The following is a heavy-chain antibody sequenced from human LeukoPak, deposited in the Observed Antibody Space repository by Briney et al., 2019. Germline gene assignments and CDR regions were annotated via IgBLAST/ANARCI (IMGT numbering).Heavy chain of an antibody. J-gene: IGHJ3*02. D-gene: IGHD3/OR15-3a*01. CDR2: IKQDGSEK. Sequence: GGSLRLSCAASGDTFSSYWMSWVRQAPGTGLEWVANIKQDGSEKYYVDSVKGRFTISRDNAKNSLYLQMNSLRAEDTAVYYCARAVKDSVAFDIWGQGTMVTVSS. V-gene: IGHV3-7*01. CDR1: GDTFSSYW. CDR3: ARAVKDSVAFDI.